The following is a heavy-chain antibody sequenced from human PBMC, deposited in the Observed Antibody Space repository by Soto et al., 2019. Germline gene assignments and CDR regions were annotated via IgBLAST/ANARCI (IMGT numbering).Heavy chain of an antibody. V-gene: IGHV4-59*08. J-gene: IGHJ4*02. CDR3: ARHSRITFGGPQGGAFDY. CDR1: GGSISSYY. CDR2: IYYSGST. D-gene: IGHD3-16*01. Sequence: QVQLQESGPGLVKPSETLSLTCTVSGGSISSYYWSWIRQPPGKGLEWIGYIYYSGSTNYNPSLKNRVSISLGTSKNQYSLKLSSVTAADTAVYYCARHSRITFGGPQGGAFDYGGQGTLVTVSS.